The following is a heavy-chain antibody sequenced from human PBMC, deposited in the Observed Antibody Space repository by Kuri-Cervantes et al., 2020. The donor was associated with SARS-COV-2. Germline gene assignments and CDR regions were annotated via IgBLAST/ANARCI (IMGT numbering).Heavy chain of an antibody. CDR2: ISSSSSYI. V-gene: IGHV3-21*01. CDR1: GFTFSSYS. CDR3: ARDRQQLVRRTFFDY. D-gene: IGHD6-13*01. Sequence: GGSLRLSCAASGFTFSSYSMNWVRQAPGKGLEWVSSISSSSSYIYYAASVKGRFTISRDNAKNSLYLQMNSLRAEDTAVYYCARDRQQLVRRTFFDYWGQGTLVTVSS. J-gene: IGHJ4*02.